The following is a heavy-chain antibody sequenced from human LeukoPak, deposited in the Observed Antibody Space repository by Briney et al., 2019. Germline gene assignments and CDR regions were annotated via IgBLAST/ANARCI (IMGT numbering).Heavy chain of an antibody. CDR3: ASARGTGTTDLDYYYGMDV. CDR2: IIPIFGTA. J-gene: IGHJ6*02. D-gene: IGHD1-1*01. CDR1: GGTFSSYA. Sequence: ASVKVSCKASGGTFSSYAISWVRQAPGQGLEWMGGIIPIFGTASYAQKFQGRVTITADESTSTAYMELSSLRSEDTAVYYCASARGTGTTDLDYYYGMDVWGQGTTVTVSS. V-gene: IGHV1-69*13.